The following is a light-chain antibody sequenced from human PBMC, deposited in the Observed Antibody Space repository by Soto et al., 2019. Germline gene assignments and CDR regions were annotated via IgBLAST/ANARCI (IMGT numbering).Light chain of an antibody. Sequence: QSALTQPASVSGSPGQSITISCTGTSSDVGGYNYVSWYQQHPGKAPKLMIYEVSNRPSGLSNRFSGSKSGNTASLTISGLQAEDEADYYCSSFTSPSTLVFGGGTMLTVL. CDR3: SSFTSPSTLV. J-gene: IGLJ2*01. CDR2: EVS. V-gene: IGLV2-14*01. CDR1: SSDVGGYNY.